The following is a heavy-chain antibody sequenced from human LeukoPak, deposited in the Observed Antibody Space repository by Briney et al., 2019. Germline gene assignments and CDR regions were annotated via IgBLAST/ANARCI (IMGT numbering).Heavy chain of an antibody. D-gene: IGHD5-12*01. CDR2: IRYDGSNK. J-gene: IGHJ4*02. CDR1: GFTFSSYG. CDR3: AKDPGYSGYEYYFDY. Sequence: GGSLRLSCAASGFTFSSYGMHWVRQAPGKGLEWVAFIRYDGSNKYYADSVKGRFTISRDNSKNTLYLQMNGLRAEDTAVYYCAKDPGYSGYEYYFDYWGQGTLVTVSS. V-gene: IGHV3-30*02.